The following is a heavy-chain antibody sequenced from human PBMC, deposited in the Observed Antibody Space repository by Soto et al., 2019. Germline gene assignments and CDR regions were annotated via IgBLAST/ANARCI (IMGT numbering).Heavy chain of an antibody. D-gene: IGHD6-6*01. CDR2: VYYSGNT. CDR1: GGSIISSSYY. Sequence: QLQLQESGPGLVKPSETLSLTCTVPGGSIISSSYYWGWIRQPPGKGLEWMGSVYYSGNTNYNPYIKSRVTISVDTSKSQFSLTLSSVTASDTAVYYCARQSKAARHIDYWGQGTLVTVSS. V-gene: IGHV4-39*01. J-gene: IGHJ4*02. CDR3: ARQSKAARHIDY.